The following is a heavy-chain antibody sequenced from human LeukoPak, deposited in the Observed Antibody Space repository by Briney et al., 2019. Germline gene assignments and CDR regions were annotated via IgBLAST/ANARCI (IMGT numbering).Heavy chain of an antibody. Sequence: SEILSLTCSISAGSITDHYWSWIRQPPGKGLEWVGSLYYSGSTKYNPSLKRRITMSLDTSKKQFSLRLTSLTAADTAVYYCARDRGDYGGYFFDWGQGTLVTVSS. CDR2: LYYSGST. CDR1: AGSITDHY. D-gene: IGHD4-23*01. V-gene: IGHV4-59*11. J-gene: IGHJ1*01. CDR3: ARDRGDYGGYFFD.